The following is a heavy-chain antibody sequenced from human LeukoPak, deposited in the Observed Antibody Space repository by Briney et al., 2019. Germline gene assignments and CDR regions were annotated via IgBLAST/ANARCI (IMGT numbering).Heavy chain of an antibody. CDR3: AHRGSAYSYFAY. Sequence: SGPTLVKPTQTLTLTRSFSGFSISTRGVGVGWVRQPPGKALEWLAHIYWDDDKRYSPSLKSRLTITKDTSKNQVVLTMTDIGPMDTATYYCAHRGSAYSYFAYWGQGTLVTVSS. CDR2: IYWDDDK. D-gene: IGHD2-15*01. CDR1: GFSISTRGVG. J-gene: IGHJ4*02. V-gene: IGHV2-5*02.